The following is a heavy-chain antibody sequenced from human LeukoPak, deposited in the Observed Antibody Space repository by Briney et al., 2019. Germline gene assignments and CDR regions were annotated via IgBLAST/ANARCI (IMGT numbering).Heavy chain of an antibody. J-gene: IGHJ4*02. CDR1: GYTFITSS. CDR3: VGGSLGY. V-gene: IGHV1-3*01. Sequence: ASVKVSCKTLGYTFITSSIYWVRQAPGQRLEWLGWITVASGNTRYSENLQGRITLTRDTSANTAHMELRNLRSEDTAVYYCVGGSLGYWGQGTLVTVSP. CDR2: ITVASGNT.